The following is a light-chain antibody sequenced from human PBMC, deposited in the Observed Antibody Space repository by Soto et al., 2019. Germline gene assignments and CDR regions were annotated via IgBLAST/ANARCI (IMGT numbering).Light chain of an antibody. Sequence: AIQVTQSPSSLSASVGDSVTITGRTSQGIRSALGWYQQKPGKVPKLLIYAASTLQSGVPSRFSGSGSGRDFTLTISSLQPEDFATYYCLLDYAYFWAFGQGTKVDIK. V-gene: IGKV1-6*01. CDR1: QGIRSA. CDR2: AAS. J-gene: IGKJ1*01. CDR3: LLDYAYFWA.